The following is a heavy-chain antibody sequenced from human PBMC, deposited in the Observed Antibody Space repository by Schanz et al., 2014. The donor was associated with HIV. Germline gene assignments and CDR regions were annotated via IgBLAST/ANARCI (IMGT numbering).Heavy chain of an antibody. D-gene: IGHD2-15*01. CDR3: ARGRFCSGGSCYHDY. V-gene: IGHV3-23*04. CDR1: GFTFNSYG. Sequence: EVQLVESGGGLVQPGGSLRLSCAASGFTFNSYGMHWVRQAPGKGLEWVSTISGSGGSPYYADSVKGRFTISRDNSKNTLYLQMNNLRAEDTAVYYCARGRFCSGGSCYHDYWGQGTLVTVSS. J-gene: IGHJ4*02. CDR2: ISGSGGSP.